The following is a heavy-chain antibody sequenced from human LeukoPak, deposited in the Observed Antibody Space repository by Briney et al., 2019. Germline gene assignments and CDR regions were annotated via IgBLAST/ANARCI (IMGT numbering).Heavy chain of an antibody. CDR3: AKDPLPDY. CDR1: GFTFAGYV. V-gene: IGHV3-23*01. J-gene: IGHJ4*02. Sequence: GRSLRLSCAASGFTFAGYVMNWVRQAPGKGLEWVSGISGSGGSTYYADSVKGRFTISRDNSKNTLYLQMNSLRAEDTAVYYCAKDPLPDYWGQGTLVTVSS. CDR2: ISGSGGST.